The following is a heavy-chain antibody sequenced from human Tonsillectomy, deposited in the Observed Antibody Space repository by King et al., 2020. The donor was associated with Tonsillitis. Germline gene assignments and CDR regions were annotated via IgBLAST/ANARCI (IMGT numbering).Heavy chain of an antibody. Sequence: QLVQSGAEVKKPGASVKVSCKASGFTFTYYDIIWVRQATGQGLEWMGWMHPNSGNTGYAQKFQGRVTMTRNTSINTAYMELSSLRSEDTAVYYCARGRYFSDYWGQGTLVTVPS. CDR3: ARGRYFSDY. CDR1: GFTFTYYD. V-gene: IGHV1-8*02. CDR2: MHPNSGNT. J-gene: IGHJ4*02.